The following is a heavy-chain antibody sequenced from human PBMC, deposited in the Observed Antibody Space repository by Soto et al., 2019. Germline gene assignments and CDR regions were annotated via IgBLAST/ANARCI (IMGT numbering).Heavy chain of an antibody. J-gene: IGHJ4*02. D-gene: IGHD2-15*01. CDR3: ARDQRVGGFDY. CDR2: IYYSGST. Sequence: PSETLSLTCTVSGGSISSYYWSWIRQPPGKGLEWIGYIYYSGSTNYNPSLKSRVTISVDTSKNQFSLKLSSVTAADTAVYYCARDQRVGGFDYWGQGTLVTVSS. CDR1: GGSISSYY. V-gene: IGHV4-59*01.